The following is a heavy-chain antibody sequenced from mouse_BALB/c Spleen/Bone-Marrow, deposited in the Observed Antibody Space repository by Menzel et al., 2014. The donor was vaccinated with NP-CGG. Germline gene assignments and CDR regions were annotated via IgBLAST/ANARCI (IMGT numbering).Heavy chain of an antibody. CDR3: ARSGYGRYAMDY. V-gene: IGHV1-18*01. Sequence: EVKLVESGPELVKPGASMRIFCKASGYSFTGYTMNWVKQSHGKNLEWIGLINPYNGGIRYNQKFKGKATLTVDRSSSTAYMELLSLTSEDSAVYYCARSGYGRYAMDYWGQGTSVTVSS. D-gene: IGHD2-2*01. CDR1: GYSFTGYT. J-gene: IGHJ4*01. CDR2: INPYNGGI.